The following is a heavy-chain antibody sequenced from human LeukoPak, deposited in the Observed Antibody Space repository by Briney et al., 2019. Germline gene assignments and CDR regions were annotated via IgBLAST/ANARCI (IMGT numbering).Heavy chain of an antibody. J-gene: IGHJ4*02. CDR2: IWYDGTNK. V-gene: IGHV3-33*06. CDR3: AKLGSGSYYFDY. CDR1: GFTFNNYG. D-gene: IGHD3-3*01. Sequence: GGSLRLSCAASGFTFNNYGMHWVRQAPGKGLEWVALIWYDGTNKYYGDSVKGRFTISRDNSKSTLYVQMNSLRAEDTAVYYCAKLGSGSYYFDYWGQGTLVTVSS.